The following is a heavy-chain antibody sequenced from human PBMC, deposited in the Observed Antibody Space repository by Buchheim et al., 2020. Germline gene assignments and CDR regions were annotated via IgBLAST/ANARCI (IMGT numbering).Heavy chain of an antibody. CDR3: AKDTGGRVTIFGVPLGDYYYYYGMDV. J-gene: IGHJ6*02. CDR2: ISGSGGST. V-gene: IGHV3-23*01. CDR1: GFTFSSYA. Sequence: VQLLESGGGLVQPGGSLRLSCAASGFTFSSYAMSWVRQAPGKGLEWVSAISGSGGSTYYADSVKGRFTISRDNSKNTLYLQMNSLRAEDTAVYYCAKDTGGRVTIFGVPLGDYYYYYGMDVWGQGTT. D-gene: IGHD3-3*01.